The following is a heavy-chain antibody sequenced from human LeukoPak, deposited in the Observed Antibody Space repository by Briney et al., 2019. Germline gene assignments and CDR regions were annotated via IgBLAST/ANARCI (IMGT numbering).Heavy chain of an antibody. V-gene: IGHV1-46*01. Sequence: ASVKVSCKASGYTFTNNYLHWVRQAPGQGLEWMGMIYPRDGSTSYAQNFQGRVTVTRDTSTTTVHMELRGLRSEDTAVYYCARDQEGFDYWGQGTVVTISS. CDR2: IYPRDGST. CDR1: GYTFTNNY. J-gene: IGHJ4*02. CDR3: ARDQEGFDY.